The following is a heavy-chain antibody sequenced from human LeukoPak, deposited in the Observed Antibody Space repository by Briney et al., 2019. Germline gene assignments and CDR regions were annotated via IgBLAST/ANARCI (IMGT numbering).Heavy chain of an antibody. V-gene: IGHV3-23*01. J-gene: IGHJ4*02. CDR2: ISGSGGST. Sequence: GGSLRLSCSASGFTFSSYAMSWVRQAPGKGLEWVSAISGSGGSTYYADSVKGRFTISRDNSKNTLYLQMNSLRAEDTAVYYCAKFNGGYPIFDYWGQGTLVTVSS. CDR1: GFTFSSYA. CDR3: AKFNGGYPIFDY. D-gene: IGHD4-17*01.